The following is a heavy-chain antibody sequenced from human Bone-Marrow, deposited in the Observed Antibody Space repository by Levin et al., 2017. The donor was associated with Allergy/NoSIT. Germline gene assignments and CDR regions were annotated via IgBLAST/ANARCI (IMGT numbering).Heavy chain of an antibody. Sequence: ASVKVSCKASGYNFISYYIAWVRQKPGKGLEWMGVIYPGDSDTTYSPSFQGQVTISADKSITTAYLQWRSLKASDTAIYYCARLYDTSSWYENRFDPWGQGTLVTVSS. D-gene: IGHD6-13*01. J-gene: IGHJ5*02. CDR3: ARLYDTSSWYENRFDP. CDR2: IYPGDSDT. V-gene: IGHV5-51*01. CDR1: GYNFISYY.